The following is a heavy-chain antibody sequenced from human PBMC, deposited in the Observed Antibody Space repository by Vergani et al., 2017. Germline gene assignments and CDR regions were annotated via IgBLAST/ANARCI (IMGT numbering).Heavy chain of an antibody. CDR3: ARTESFILRYFHWAL. D-gene: IGHD3-9*01. Sequence: QLQLQESGSGLVKPSQTLSLTCAVSGDSITNGGFSWNWIRQPPGKGPEWIGYIFPSGNSDYNPSLKNRVSISLDKSKNQFSLWVNSVTAADTAVYFCARTESFILRYFHWALWVQGTLVTVSS. CDR2: IFPSGNS. CDR1: GDSITNGGFS. V-gene: IGHV4-30-2*01. J-gene: IGHJ4*02.